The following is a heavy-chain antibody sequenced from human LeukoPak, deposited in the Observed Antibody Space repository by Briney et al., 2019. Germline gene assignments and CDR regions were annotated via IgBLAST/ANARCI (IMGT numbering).Heavy chain of an antibody. CDR3: ARGLNRYYFDY. D-gene: IGHD3-9*01. V-gene: IGHV4-34*01. CDR1: GGSFSGYY. CDR2: INHSGST. Sequence: SETLSLTCAVYGGSFSGYYWSWIRQPPGKGLEWIGEINHSGSTNYNPSLKSRVTISVDTSKNQFSLKLSSVTAADTAVYYCARGLNRYYFDYWGQGTLVTVSS. J-gene: IGHJ4*02.